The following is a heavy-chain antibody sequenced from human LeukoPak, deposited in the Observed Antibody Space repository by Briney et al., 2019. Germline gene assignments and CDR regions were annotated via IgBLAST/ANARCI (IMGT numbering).Heavy chain of an antibody. Sequence: GGSLRLSCAASGFTFSSYGMSWVRQAPGKGLEWVSAISGSGGSTYYADSVKGRFTISRDNAKNSLYLQMNSLRAEDTAVYYCASQFPNTKRDYWGQGTLVTVSS. J-gene: IGHJ4*02. D-gene: IGHD2-8*01. CDR1: GFTFSSYG. V-gene: IGHV3-23*01. CDR3: ASQFPNTKRDY. CDR2: ISGSGGST.